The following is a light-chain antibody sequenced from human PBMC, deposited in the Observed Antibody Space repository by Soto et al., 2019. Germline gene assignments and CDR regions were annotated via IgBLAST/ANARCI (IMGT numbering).Light chain of an antibody. CDR1: QSVSRY. Sequence: EIVLTQSPDTLSLSPGERATLSCRASQSVSRYLAWYHQKPGQAPRVLIYGASSRATGIPDRFSGSGSGTDFTLTISRLEPEDFAVYYWQQYGSSPWTFGQGTKVEI. V-gene: IGKV3-20*01. J-gene: IGKJ1*01. CDR3: QQYGSSPWT. CDR2: GAS.